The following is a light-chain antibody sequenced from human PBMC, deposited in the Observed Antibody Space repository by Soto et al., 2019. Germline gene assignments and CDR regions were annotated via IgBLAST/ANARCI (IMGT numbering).Light chain of an antibody. CDR3: CSYVGRNTYV. CDR2: EVT. J-gene: IGLJ1*01. Sequence: QSALTQPPSASGSPGQSVTISCIGTASDIGRYNYVSWYQHHPGKAPKLIIYEVTKRPSGVPDRFSGSKSGNTASLTVSGLQADDEADYYCCSYVGRNTYVFGTGTKLTVL. V-gene: IGLV2-8*01. CDR1: ASDIGRYNY.